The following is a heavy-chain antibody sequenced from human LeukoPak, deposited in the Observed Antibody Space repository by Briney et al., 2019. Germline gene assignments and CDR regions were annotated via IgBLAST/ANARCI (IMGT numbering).Heavy chain of an antibody. CDR3: ARGRDGYNGDYFDY. CDR2: IYYSGST. CDR1: GGSISSYY. Sequence: NSSETLSLTCTVSGGSISSYYWSWIRQPPGKGLEWIGYIYYSGSTNYNPSLKSRVTISVDTSKNQFSLKLSSVTAADTAVYYCARGRDGYNGDYFDYWDQGTLVTVSS. J-gene: IGHJ4*02. V-gene: IGHV4-59*01. D-gene: IGHD5-24*01.